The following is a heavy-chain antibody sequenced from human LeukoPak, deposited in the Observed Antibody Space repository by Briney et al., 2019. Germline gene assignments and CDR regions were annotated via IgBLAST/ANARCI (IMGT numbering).Heavy chain of an antibody. Sequence: PGGSLRLSCAASGFTFDDYGMSWVRQAPGKGLEWVSGINWNGGSTGYADSVKGRFTISRDNAKNSLYLQMNSLRAEDTALYYCAKQQQQLVEPYYYYYMDVWGKGTTVTVSS. J-gene: IGHJ6*03. V-gene: IGHV3-20*04. CDR3: AKQQQQLVEPYYYYYMDV. CDR2: INWNGGST. CDR1: GFTFDDYG. D-gene: IGHD6-13*01.